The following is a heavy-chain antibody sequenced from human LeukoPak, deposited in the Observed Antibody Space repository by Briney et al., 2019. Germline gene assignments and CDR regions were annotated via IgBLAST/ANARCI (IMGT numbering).Heavy chain of an antibody. J-gene: IGHJ4*02. CDR3: ARDQTDFWSGKDARFDY. D-gene: IGHD3-3*01. Sequence: GASVKVSCKASGGTFSSYAISWVRQAPGQGLEWMGGIIPIFGTANYAQKFQGRVTITTDESTSTAYMELSSLRSEDTAVYYCARDQTDFWSGKDARFDYWGQGTLVTVSS. CDR1: GGTFSSYA. V-gene: IGHV1-69*05. CDR2: IIPIFGTA.